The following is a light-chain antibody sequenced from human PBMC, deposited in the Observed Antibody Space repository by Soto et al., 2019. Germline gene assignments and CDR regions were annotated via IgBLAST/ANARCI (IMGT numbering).Light chain of an antibody. CDR1: SSNIRSNT. CDR2: SNN. V-gene: IGLV1-44*01. Sequence: QSVLTQPPSASGTPGQRVTISCSGSSSNIRSNTVNWYQQLPGTAPKLLIYSNNHRPSGVPDRFSGSKSGTSASLAISGLQSEDEADYYCAAWDDSLNGLVFGGGTKLTV. CDR3: AAWDDSLNGLV. J-gene: IGLJ2*01.